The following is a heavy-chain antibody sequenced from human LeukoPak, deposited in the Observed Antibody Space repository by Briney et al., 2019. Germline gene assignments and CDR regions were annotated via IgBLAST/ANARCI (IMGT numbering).Heavy chain of an antibody. CDR2: FDPEDGET. Sequence: ASVKVSCKVSGYTLTELSMHWVRQAPGKGLEWMGGFDPEDGETIYTQKFQGRVILTRDTSTSTVYMELSSLRSEDTAMYYCARVRSCGGDCYYFDYWGQGTLVTVSS. CDR3: ARVRSCGGDCYYFDY. CDR1: GYTLTELS. V-gene: IGHV1-24*01. J-gene: IGHJ4*02. D-gene: IGHD2-21*02.